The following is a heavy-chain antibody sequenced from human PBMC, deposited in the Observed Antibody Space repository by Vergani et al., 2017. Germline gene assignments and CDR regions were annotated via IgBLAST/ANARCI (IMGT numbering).Heavy chain of an antibody. D-gene: IGHD6-19*01. J-gene: IGHJ4*02. CDR2: INPNSGGT. V-gene: IGHV1-2*02. Sequence: QVQLVQSGAEVKKPGASVKVSCKASGYTFTGYSMHWVRQAPGQGLEWMGWINPNSGGTNYAQKFQGRVTMTRDTSISAAYMELSRLRSDDTAVYYCARVGYSSGWYRPYYFDYWGQGTLVTVSS. CDR1: GYTFTGYS. CDR3: ARVGYSSGWYRPYYFDY.